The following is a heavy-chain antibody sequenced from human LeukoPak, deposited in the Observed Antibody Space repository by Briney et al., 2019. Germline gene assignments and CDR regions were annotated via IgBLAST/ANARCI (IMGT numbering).Heavy chain of an antibody. CDR3: AKDSGYSSSWYGWFDP. D-gene: IGHD6-13*01. CDR2: ISWNSGSI. V-gene: IGHV3-9*01. J-gene: IGHJ5*02. CDR1: GFTFDDYA. Sequence: GGSLRLSCAASGFTFDDYAMHWVRQAPGKGLEWVSGISWNSGSIGYADSVKGRFTISRDNAKNSLYLQMNSLRAEDTALYYCAKDSGYSSSWYGWFDPWGQGTLVTVSS.